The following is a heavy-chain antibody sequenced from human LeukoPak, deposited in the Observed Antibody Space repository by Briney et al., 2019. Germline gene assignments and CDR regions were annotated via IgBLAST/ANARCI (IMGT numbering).Heavy chain of an antibody. CDR1: GLSFSSYG. Sequence: PGSSLRLSCAASGLSFSSYGVHWVRQAPGKGLEWVAVIWHDGSSEFYADSVRGRFSISRDDSRNTVYLQMNSLRAEDTAVYYCALLAVASDFDYWGQGALVTVSS. D-gene: IGHD6-19*01. V-gene: IGHV3-33*01. CDR3: ALLAVASDFDY. CDR2: IWHDGSSE. J-gene: IGHJ4*02.